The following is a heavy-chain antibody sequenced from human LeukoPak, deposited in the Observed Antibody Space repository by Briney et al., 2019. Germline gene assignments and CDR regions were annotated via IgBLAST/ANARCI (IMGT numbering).Heavy chain of an antibody. Sequence: GRTLRLARAPSGFTLSRYCMSCARRAPGGGQDWVSSISSCSSYIYYAESGEGRFTISRDNGKNSLYLQMNSLRGEETAVYYCARDSSRGWYGGDYWGQGTLVTVSS. CDR1: GFTLSRYC. CDR2: ISSCSSYI. V-gene: IGHV3-21*01. D-gene: IGHD6-19*01. CDR3: ARDSSRGWYGGDY. J-gene: IGHJ4*02.